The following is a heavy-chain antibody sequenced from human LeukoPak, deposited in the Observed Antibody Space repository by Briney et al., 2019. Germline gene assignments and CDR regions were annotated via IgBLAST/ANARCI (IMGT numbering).Heavy chain of an antibody. CDR2: ISAYNGNT. CDR3: ARDQASIAAAPNNLMDV. J-gene: IGHJ6*02. D-gene: IGHD6-13*01. V-gene: IGHV1-18*01. Sequence: ASVKVSCKASGYTFASYGISWVRQAPGQGLEWMGWISAYNGNTNYAQKLQGRVTMTTDTSTSTAHMELRSLRSDDTAVYYCARDQASIAAAPNNLMDVWGQGTTVTVSS. CDR1: GYTFASYG.